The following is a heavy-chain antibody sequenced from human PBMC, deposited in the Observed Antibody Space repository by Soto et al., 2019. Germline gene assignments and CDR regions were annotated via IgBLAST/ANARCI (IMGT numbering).Heavy chain of an antibody. D-gene: IGHD5-18*01. CDR3: ARDLTSESIQDSRLSDWCDP. V-gene: IGHV1-46*01. Sequence: VASVKVSCEASGYTFSNYYMHWVRQAPGQGLEWMGIINPSGGSTSYAQKFQGRVTMTRDTSTSTVYMELSSLRSDDTAVYFCARDLTSESIQDSRLSDWCDPWGQGTQVPVSS. CDR1: GYTFSNYY. J-gene: IGHJ5*02. CDR2: INPSGGST.